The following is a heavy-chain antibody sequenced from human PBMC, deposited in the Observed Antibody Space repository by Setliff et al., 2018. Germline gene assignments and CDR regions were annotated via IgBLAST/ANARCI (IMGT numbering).Heavy chain of an antibody. CDR1: GYTFTGSL. CDR3: ARDYEISATGGPHGLDY. V-gene: IGHV1-18*01. Sequence: ASVKVSCKTSGYTFTGSLISWVRQAPGQGLEWVGWISPYNGNTYYADKLQDRVTLTTDTSTNTVYMELRSLRPDDTAVYFCARDYEISATGGPHGLDYWGQGTLVTVSS. CDR2: ISPYNGNT. J-gene: IGHJ4*02. D-gene: IGHD2-8*02.